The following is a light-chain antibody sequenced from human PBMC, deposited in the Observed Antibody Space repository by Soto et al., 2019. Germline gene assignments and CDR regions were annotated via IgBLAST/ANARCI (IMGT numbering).Light chain of an antibody. CDR1: QGISKY. Sequence: DFQMTQSPASLSASVGDRVTITCRATQGISKYVAWYQQAPGKVPKLLIYSTSTLQPGVPSRFSGSGSGTDFTLTISSLQPEDVATYYCQKHDSAPFTFGPGTKVDIK. J-gene: IGKJ3*01. V-gene: IGKV1-27*01. CDR2: STS. CDR3: QKHDSAPFT.